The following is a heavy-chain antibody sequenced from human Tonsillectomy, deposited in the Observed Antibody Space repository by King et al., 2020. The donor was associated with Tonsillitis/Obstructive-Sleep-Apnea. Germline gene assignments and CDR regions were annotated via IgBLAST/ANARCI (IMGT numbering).Heavy chain of an antibody. CDR3: ARDQQGIAAAGLDY. CDR2: IWYDGSNK. V-gene: IGHV3-33*01. CDR1: GFSFSSYG. J-gene: IGHJ4*02. D-gene: IGHD6-13*01. Sequence: QLVQSGGGVVQPGRSLRLSCAASGFSFSSYGMHWVRQVPGKGLEWGAVIWYDGSNKYYADSVKGRFTISRDNSKNTLSLQMDSLRAEDMAVYYCARDQQGIAAAGLDYWGQGTLVTVSS.